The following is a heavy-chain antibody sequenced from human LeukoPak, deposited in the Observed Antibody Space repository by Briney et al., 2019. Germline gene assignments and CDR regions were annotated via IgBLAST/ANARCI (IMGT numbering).Heavy chain of an antibody. J-gene: IGHJ3*02. V-gene: IGHV1-46*01. D-gene: IGHD3-9*01. Sequence: ASVKVSCKASGYTFTTYYMHWVRQAPGQGLEWMGIINPSGGSTSYAQKFQGRVTMTRDTSASTAYMELSSLSSEDTAVYYCARAGNLDAFSNAFDIWAQGTMVTVSS. CDR3: ARAGNLDAFSNAFDI. CDR2: INPSGGST. CDR1: GYTFTTYY.